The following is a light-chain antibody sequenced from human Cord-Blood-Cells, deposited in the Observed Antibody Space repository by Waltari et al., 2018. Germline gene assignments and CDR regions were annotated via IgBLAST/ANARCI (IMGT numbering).Light chain of an antibody. CDR3: SSYTSSSTWV. CDR2: DVS. J-gene: IGLJ3*02. CDR1: SSAVGGYNY. V-gene: IGLV2-14*03. Sequence: QSALTQPASVSGSPGQSITISCTCTSSAVGGYNYVSWYQQHPGKAPKLMIYDVSNRPSGVSNRLSGSKSGNTASLTISGLQAEDEADYYCSSYTSSSTWVFGGGTKLTVL.